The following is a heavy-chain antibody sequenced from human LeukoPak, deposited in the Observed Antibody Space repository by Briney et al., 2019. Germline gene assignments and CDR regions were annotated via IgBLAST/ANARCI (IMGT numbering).Heavy chain of an antibody. D-gene: IGHD3-10*01. V-gene: IGHV4-31*03. CDR1: GGSIYSGGYY. J-gene: IGHJ4*02. CDR3: ARNADGSGNLLPFYFDY. Sequence: SQTLSLTCTVSGGSIYSGGYYWSWIRQHPGKGLEWIGYIYYTGSTYYNPSLKSRVAISVDTSKNQFSLILSSVTAADTAVYYCARNADGSGNLLPFYFDYWGPGTLVTVSS. CDR2: IYYTGST.